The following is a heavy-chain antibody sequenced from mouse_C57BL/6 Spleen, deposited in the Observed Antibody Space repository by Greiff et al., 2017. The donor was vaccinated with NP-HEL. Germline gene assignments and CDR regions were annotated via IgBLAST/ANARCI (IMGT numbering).Heavy chain of an antibody. CDR1: GYAFSCYW. Sequence: QVQLKESGAELVKPGASVKISCKASGYAFSCYWMNWVKQRPGKGLEWIGQIYPGDGDTNYNGKFKGKATLTADKSSSTAYMQLSSLTSEDAAVYFCARSLTTVEDYAMDYWGQGTSVTVSS. CDR2: IYPGDGDT. CDR3: ARSLTTVEDYAMDY. J-gene: IGHJ4*01. V-gene: IGHV1-80*01. D-gene: IGHD1-1*01.